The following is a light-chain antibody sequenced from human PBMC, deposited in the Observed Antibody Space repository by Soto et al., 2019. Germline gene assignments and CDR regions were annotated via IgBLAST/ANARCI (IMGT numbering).Light chain of an antibody. Sequence: DIVMTQTPLSSPVTLGQPASISCRSSQGLVHSDVNTYLSWLQQRPGQPPRLLIYESSNRFSGVPDRFSGSGAGTDFTLKISRVEAEDVAIYYCMQATQFTYTFGQGTKLEIK. J-gene: IGKJ2*01. CDR2: ESS. CDR3: MQATQFTYT. V-gene: IGKV2-24*01. CDR1: QGLVHSDVNTY.